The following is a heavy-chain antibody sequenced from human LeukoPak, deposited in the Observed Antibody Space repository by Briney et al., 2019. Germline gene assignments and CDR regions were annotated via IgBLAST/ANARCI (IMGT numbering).Heavy chain of an antibody. CDR2: IWSDGNNK. CDR1: GFTFSSHG. Sequence: GGSLRLSCAASGFTFSSHGLHWVRQAPGKGLEWVAVIWSDGNNKYYADSVKGRFTISRDNSKNTLYLRMNSLRAEDTAVYYCARTAYYYDSSGYDDAFDIWGQGTMVTVSS. D-gene: IGHD3-22*01. V-gene: IGHV3-33*01. CDR3: ARTAYYYDSSGYDDAFDI. J-gene: IGHJ3*02.